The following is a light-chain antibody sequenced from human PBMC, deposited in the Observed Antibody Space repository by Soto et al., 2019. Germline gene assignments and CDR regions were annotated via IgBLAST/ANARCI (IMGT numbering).Light chain of an antibody. V-gene: IGKV3-11*01. J-gene: IGKJ4*01. CDR3: QQRSKWTLT. Sequence: EIVLTQSPATLSLSPGERATLSCRASQSVGSNLAWYQQKPGQAPRLLIYDASKRATGIPARFSGSGSGTDFTLTVISLESEDFAVYYCQQRSKWTLTGGGGTKVEIK. CDR2: DAS. CDR1: QSVGSN.